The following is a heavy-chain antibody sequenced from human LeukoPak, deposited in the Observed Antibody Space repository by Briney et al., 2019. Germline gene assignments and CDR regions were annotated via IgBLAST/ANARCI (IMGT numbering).Heavy chain of an antibody. CDR2: IYDSGST. J-gene: IGHJ4*02. D-gene: IGHD2-15*01. CDR1: GVALSSYY. Sequence: PPETLSLTCTVSGVALSSYYWSCIPQPPGEGLEWSGNIYDSGSTKYNPSLKSQLCISVDTSKNQCSLKLSSVTAADTAVYYCARMSISGTSLSYFDYWGQGSLVNVSS. V-gene: IGHV4-59*01. CDR3: ARMSISGTSLSYFDY.